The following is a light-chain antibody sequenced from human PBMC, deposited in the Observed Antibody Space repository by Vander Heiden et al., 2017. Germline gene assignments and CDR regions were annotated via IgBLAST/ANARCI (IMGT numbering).Light chain of an antibody. Sequence: SYVLTQPRPVSVAPGPTARTPCGGNNSGTKSVHWYQQKPGQAPGMVVYDNTERPSGIPERFSGSNSGSTATLTISRVEAGDEADYYCHLWDTTSGHLKGVFGTGTEVTV. CDR1: NSGTKS. V-gene: IGLV3-21*02. J-gene: IGLJ1*01. CDR3: HLWDTTSGHLKGV. CDR2: DNT.